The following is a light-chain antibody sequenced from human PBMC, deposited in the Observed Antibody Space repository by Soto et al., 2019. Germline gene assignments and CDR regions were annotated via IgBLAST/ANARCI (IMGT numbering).Light chain of an antibody. CDR2: DAS. J-gene: IGKJ2*01. Sequence: EVLLTQSPATLSLSPGERATLSRRASQSVNSYSAWYQQRPGQAPRLLIYDASNRATGIPARFSGSGSGTDFTLTISSLEPEDFAVYYCQQRSDWPPYTFGQGTKLEIK. CDR3: QQRSDWPPYT. V-gene: IGKV3-11*01. CDR1: QSVNSY.